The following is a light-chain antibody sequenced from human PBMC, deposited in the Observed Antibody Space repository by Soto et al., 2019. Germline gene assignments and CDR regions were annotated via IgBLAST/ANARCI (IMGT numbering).Light chain of an antibody. CDR1: QSINSK. V-gene: IGKV3-11*01. Sequence: EIAMTQSPGTLSLSPGKRATLSCRASQSINSKLAWCQQKPGQAPRLFVFRASSRATGIPARFSGSGSGTEFTLPISSLEPDDFSVYYCQQRSNWPTITFGQGTRLEIK. J-gene: IGKJ5*01. CDR3: QQRSNWPTIT. CDR2: RAS.